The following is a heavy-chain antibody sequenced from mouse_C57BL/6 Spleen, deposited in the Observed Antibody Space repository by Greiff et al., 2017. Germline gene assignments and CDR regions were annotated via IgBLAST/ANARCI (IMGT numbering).Heavy chain of an antibody. V-gene: IGHV1-66*01. Sequence: VQLQQSGPELVKPGASVKISCKASGYSFTSYYIHWVKQRPGQGLEWIGWIYPGSGNTKYNEKFKGKATLTADTSSSTAYMQLSSLTSEDSAVYYCARGTGTRGYYLDYWGQGTTLTVSS. CDR3: ARGTGTRGYYLDY. D-gene: IGHD4-1*01. CDR1: GYSFTSYY. J-gene: IGHJ2*01. CDR2: IYPGSGNT.